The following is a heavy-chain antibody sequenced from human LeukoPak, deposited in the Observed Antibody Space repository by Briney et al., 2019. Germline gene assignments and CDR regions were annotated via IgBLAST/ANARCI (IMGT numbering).Heavy chain of an antibody. V-gene: IGHV1-8*01. J-gene: IGHJ4*02. CDR1: GHTFTSYD. Sequence: ASVKVSCKASGHTFTSYDINWVRQATGQGLEWMGWMNPNSGNTGYAQKFQGRVTMTRNTSISTAYMELSSLRSEDTAVYYCARVREYDILTGYYSFDYWGQGTLVTVSS. CDR2: MNPNSGNT. CDR3: ARVREYDILTGYYSFDY. D-gene: IGHD3-9*01.